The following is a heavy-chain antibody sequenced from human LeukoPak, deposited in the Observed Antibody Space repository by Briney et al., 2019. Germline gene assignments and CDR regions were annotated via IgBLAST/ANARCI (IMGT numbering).Heavy chain of an antibody. V-gene: IGHV1-18*01. J-gene: IGHJ4*02. CDR2: ISAYNGNT. D-gene: IGHD3-22*01. CDR1: GYTFTSYG. CDR3: ARDLYHLTYYYDSSGYYYIDY. Sequence: GASVKVSCKASGYTFTSYGISWVRQAPGQGLEWMGWISAYNGNTNYAQKLQGRVTMTTDTSTGTAYMELRSLRSDDTAVYYCARDLYHLTYYYDSSGYYYIDYWGQGTLVTVSS.